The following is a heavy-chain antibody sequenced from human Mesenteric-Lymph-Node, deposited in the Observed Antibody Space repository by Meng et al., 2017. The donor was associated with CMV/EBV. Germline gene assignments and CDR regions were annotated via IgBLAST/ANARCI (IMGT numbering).Heavy chain of an antibody. D-gene: IGHD6-6*01. Sequence: SETLSLTCSVSGDSISSDDYYWSWIRQNPEKGLECIGYIFYTGRTSYNPSLKSRLTISIDTSKNHFSLKLGSVTAADTAVYYCASGREYTSSSPFNYWGQGTLVTVSS. CDR1: GDSISSDDYY. CDR3: ASGREYTSSSPFNY. J-gene: IGHJ4*02. V-gene: IGHV4-31*02. CDR2: IFYTGRT.